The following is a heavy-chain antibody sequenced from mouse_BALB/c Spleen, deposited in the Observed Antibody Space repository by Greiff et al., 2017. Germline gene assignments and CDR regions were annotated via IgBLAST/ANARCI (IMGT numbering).Heavy chain of an antibody. CDR1: GFTFSSYA. Sequence: EVQLVESGGGLVKPGGSLKLSCAASGFTFSSYAMSWVRQSPEKRLEWVAEISSGGSYTYYPDTVTGRFTISRDNAKNTLYLEMSSLRSEDTAMYYCARSRNYGSSYTYWGQGTLVTVSA. CDR2: ISSGGSYT. V-gene: IGHV5-9-4*01. D-gene: IGHD1-1*01. J-gene: IGHJ3*01. CDR3: ARSRNYGSSYTY.